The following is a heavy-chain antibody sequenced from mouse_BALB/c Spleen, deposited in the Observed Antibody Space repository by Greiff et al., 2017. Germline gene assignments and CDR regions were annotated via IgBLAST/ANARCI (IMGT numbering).Heavy chain of an antibody. CDR3: ARSPYGSSSVYAMDY. V-gene: IGHV2-9-2*01. Sequence: VQLQESGPGLVAPSQSLSITCTVSGFSLTSYDISWIRQPPGKGLEWLGVIWTGGGTNYNSAFISRLSISKDNSKSQVFFKMNSLQANDTAIYYCARSPYGSSSVYAMDYWGQGTSVTVSS. CDR1: GFSLTSYD. D-gene: IGHD1-1*01. J-gene: IGHJ4*01. CDR2: IWTGGGT.